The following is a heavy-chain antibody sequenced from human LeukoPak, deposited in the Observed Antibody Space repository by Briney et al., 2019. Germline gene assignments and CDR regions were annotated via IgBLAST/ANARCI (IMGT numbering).Heavy chain of an antibody. D-gene: IGHD6-13*01. J-gene: IGHJ4*02. Sequence: PSETLSLTCTVSGGSISSYYWSWIRQPPGKGLEWIGYIYYSGSTNYNPSLKSRVTISADTSKNQFSLKLSSVTAADTAVYYCARNTIAAAGSFDYWGQGTLVTVSS. CDR2: IYYSGST. CDR3: ARNTIAAAGSFDY. V-gene: IGHV4-59*01. CDR1: GGSISSYY.